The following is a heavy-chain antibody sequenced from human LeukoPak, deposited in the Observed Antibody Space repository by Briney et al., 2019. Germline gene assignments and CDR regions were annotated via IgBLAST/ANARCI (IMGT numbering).Heavy chain of an antibody. CDR1: GSSISSYY. D-gene: IGHD2-15*01. CDR3: ARVFRGGTFHYWYFDL. Sequence: PSETLSLTCTVSGSSISSYYWAWIRQPAGKGLEWIGRINASGSTNYNPSLKSRVTMSVDTSKNQFSLKLSSVTAADTAVYYCARVFRGGTFHYWYFDLWGRGTLVTVSS. CDR2: INASGST. V-gene: IGHV4-4*07. J-gene: IGHJ2*01.